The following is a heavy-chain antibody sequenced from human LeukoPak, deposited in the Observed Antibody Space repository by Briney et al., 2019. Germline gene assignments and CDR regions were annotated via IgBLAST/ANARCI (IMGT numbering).Heavy chain of an antibody. V-gene: IGHV3-23*01. CDR1: GFTFRTYA. D-gene: IGHD5-24*01. CDR3: AKVVEMATMGGFDI. CDR2: ISGSGGST. Sequence: GGSLRLSCAASGFTFRTYAMIWVRQAPGKGLEGVSEISGSGGSTYYADSVKGRFTISRDNSKNTLYLQMNSLRAEDTAVYYCAKVVEMATMGGFDIWGQGTMVTVSS. J-gene: IGHJ3*02.